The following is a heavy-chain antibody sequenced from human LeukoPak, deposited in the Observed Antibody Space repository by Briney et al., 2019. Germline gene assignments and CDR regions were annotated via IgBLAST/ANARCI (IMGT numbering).Heavy chain of an antibody. CDR3: AKDPPIDYSSSWYYFDY. CDR2: ISGSGGST. Sequence: GGSLRLSCAASGFTFSSYAMSWVRQAPGKGLEWVSAISGSGGSTYYADSVKGRFTISRDNSKNTLYLQMNSLRAEDTAVYYCAKDPPIDYSSSWYYFDYWGQGTLVTASS. D-gene: IGHD6-13*01. J-gene: IGHJ4*02. CDR1: GFTFSSYA. V-gene: IGHV3-23*01.